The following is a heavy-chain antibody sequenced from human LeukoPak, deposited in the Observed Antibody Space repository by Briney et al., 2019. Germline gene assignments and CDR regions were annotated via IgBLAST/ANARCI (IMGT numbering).Heavy chain of an antibody. CDR2: IRYDGSNK. Sequence: GGSLRLSRAASGFTFSSDWMHWVRQAPGKGLEWVAFIRYDGSNKYYADSVKGRFTISRDNSKNTLYLQMNSLRAEDTAVYYCAKEPFYDSSGYPSDYYYYMDVWGKGTTVTVSS. CDR3: AKEPFYDSSGYPSDYYYYMDV. D-gene: IGHD3-22*01. CDR1: GFTFSSDW. V-gene: IGHV3-30*02. J-gene: IGHJ6*03.